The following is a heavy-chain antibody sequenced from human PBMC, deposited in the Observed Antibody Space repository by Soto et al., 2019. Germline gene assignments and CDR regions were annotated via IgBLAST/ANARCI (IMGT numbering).Heavy chain of an antibody. CDR1: GFSLSTSGVG. J-gene: IGHJ6*03. Sequence: SGPTLVNPTQTLTLTCTFSGFSLSTSGVGVGWIRQPPGKALEWLALIYWDDDKRYSPSLKSRLTITKDTSKNQVVLTMTNMDPVDTATYYCAHTLLSTVTTDYYYYMDVWGKGTTVTVSS. D-gene: IGHD4-17*01. CDR3: AHTLLSTVTTDYYYYMDV. V-gene: IGHV2-5*02. CDR2: IYWDDDK.